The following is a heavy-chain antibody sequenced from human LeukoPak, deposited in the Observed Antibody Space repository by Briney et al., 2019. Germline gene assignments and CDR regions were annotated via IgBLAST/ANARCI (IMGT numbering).Heavy chain of an antibody. J-gene: IGHJ4*02. CDR3: AREDVVARGFDY. Sequence: GRSLRLSCAASGFTFSSYGMHWVRQAPGKGLEWVAVIWYVGSNKYYADSVKGRFTISRDNSKNTLYLEMNSLRAEDTAVYYCAREDVVARGFDYWGQGTLVTVSS. V-gene: IGHV3-33*01. CDR1: GFTFSSYG. CDR2: IWYVGSNK. D-gene: IGHD2-21*01.